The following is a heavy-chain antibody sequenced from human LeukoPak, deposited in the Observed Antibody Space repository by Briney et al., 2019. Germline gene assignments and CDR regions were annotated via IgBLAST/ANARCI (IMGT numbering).Heavy chain of an antibody. CDR3: ARVQYLRMGNAFDI. Sequence: MSSETLSLTCTVSGGSISSYYWSWIRQPPGKGLEWIGYIYYSGSTNYNPSLKSRVTISVDTSKNQFSLKPSSVTAADTAVYYCARVQYLRMGNAFDIWGQGTMVTVSS. D-gene: IGHD1-26*01. CDR1: GGSISSYY. CDR2: IYYSGST. J-gene: IGHJ3*02. V-gene: IGHV4-59*01.